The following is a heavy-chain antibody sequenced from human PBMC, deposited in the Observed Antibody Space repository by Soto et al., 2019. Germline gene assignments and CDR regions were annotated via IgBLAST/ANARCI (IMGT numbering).Heavy chain of an antibody. Sequence: GGSLRLSCAASGFTFDDYTMHWVRQAPGKGLEWVSLISWDGGSTYYADSVKGRFTISRDNSKNSLYLQMNSLRTEDTALYYCAIDRGHYYFDYWGQGTLVTVSS. CDR2: ISWDGGST. J-gene: IGHJ4*02. CDR1: GFTFDDYT. V-gene: IGHV3-43*01. CDR3: AIDRGHYYFDY. D-gene: IGHD3-10*01.